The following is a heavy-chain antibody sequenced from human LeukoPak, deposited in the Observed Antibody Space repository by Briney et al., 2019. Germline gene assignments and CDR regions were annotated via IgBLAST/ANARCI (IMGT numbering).Heavy chain of an antibody. CDR3: ARLGWGSYSVSDYYYYMDV. CDR1: GGSISSGGYY. V-gene: IGHV4-61*08. D-gene: IGHD3-16*01. Sequence: SETLSLTCTVSGGSISSGGYYWSWIRQPPGKGLEWIGYIYYSGSTNYNPSLKSRVTISVDTSKNQFSLKLTSVTAADTALYYCARLGWGSYSVSDYYYYMDVWGKGTTVTVSS. J-gene: IGHJ6*03. CDR2: IYYSGST.